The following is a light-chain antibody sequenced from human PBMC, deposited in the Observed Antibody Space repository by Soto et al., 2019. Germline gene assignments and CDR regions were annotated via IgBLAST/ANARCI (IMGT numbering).Light chain of an antibody. Sequence: QSVLTQPPSVSGAPGQRVTISCIGRSSNIGAGYGVHWYQQLPGPAPKLLIYVNSNRPSGVPDRFSGTKSGTSASLAITGLQTEDEADYYCQSYDSTLSAYVFGTGTKVTVL. J-gene: IGLJ1*01. CDR3: QSYDSTLSAYV. CDR2: VNS. V-gene: IGLV1-40*01. CDR1: SSNIGAGYG.